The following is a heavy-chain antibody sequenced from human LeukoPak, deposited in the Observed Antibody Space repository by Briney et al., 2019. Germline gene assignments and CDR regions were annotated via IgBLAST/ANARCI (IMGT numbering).Heavy chain of an antibody. CDR2: IRYDGNNK. D-gene: IGHD3-3*01. Sequence: PGGSLRLSCAASGFTFSSYAMHWVRQAPGKGLEWVAFIRYDGNNKYYADSVKGRFTISRDNSKNTLYLQMKSLRPDDTAVYYCATTSIFGVPEQHYSWGQGTLVTVSS. J-gene: IGHJ4*02. CDR1: GFTFSSYA. CDR3: ATTSIFGVPEQHYS. V-gene: IGHV3-30*02.